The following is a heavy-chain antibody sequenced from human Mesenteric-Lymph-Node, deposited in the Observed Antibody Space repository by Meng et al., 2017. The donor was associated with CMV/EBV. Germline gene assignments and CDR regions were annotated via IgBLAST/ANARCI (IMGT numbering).Heavy chain of an antibody. D-gene: IGHD1-26*01. Sequence: GESLKISCAASGLTFSSYAMSWVRQALGKGLEWVSVIYSGGSSTYYADSVKGRFTVSRDNSKNTLYLQMNSLRAEDTAVYYCAKDSSLYSGSYHAFDIWGQGTMVTVSS. J-gene: IGHJ3*02. CDR1: GLTFSSYA. CDR3: AKDSSLYSGSYHAFDI. V-gene: IGHV3-23*03. CDR2: IYSGGSST.